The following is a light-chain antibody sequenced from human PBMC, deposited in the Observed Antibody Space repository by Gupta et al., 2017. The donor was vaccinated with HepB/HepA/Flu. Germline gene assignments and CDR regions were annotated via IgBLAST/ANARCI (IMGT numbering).Light chain of an antibody. CDR2: DAS. V-gene: IGKV1-27*01. CDR1: QGISNS. CDR3: QKYDSAPWT. J-gene: IGKJ1*01. Sequence: DCHLTMSPSSLSASVGDRVTITCRASQGISNSLAWYQQKPVKVPKVLIYDASTLQSGVPARFSGSGSGTDFTLTISSLQPEDVAVYYCQKYDSAPWTFGQGTKVEIK.